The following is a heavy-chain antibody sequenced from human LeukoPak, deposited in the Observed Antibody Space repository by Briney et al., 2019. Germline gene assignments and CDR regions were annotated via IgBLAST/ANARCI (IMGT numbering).Heavy chain of an antibody. Sequence: SETLSLTCTVSGVSISTSRYYWGWIRQPPGKGLEWIGNIYYTGPTYYNASLESRVTISLDTSKNQFSLKLSSVTAADTAVYYCARDPLDYSSSWSYYYYYYMDVWGKGTTVTVSS. D-gene: IGHD6-13*01. V-gene: IGHV4-39*07. CDR3: ARDPLDYSSSWSYYYYYYMDV. CDR2: IYYTGPT. CDR1: GVSISTSRYY. J-gene: IGHJ6*03.